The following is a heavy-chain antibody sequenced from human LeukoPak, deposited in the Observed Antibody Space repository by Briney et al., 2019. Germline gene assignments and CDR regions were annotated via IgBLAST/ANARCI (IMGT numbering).Heavy chain of an antibody. D-gene: IGHD3-16*02. CDR1: GGSFSGYY. J-gene: IGHJ4*02. CDR2: INHSGST. CDR3: ARGGPYDYVWGSYRYLDYFDY. Sequence: SETLSLTCAVYGGSFSGYYWSWIRQPPGKWLEWMGEINHSGSTNYNPSLKSRVTISVDTSKNQFSLKLSSVTAADTAVYYCARGGPYDYVWGSYRYLDYFDYWGQGTLVTVSS. V-gene: IGHV4-34*01.